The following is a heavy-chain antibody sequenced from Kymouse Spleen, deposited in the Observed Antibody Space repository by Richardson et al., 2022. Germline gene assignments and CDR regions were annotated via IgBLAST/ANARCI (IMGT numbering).Heavy chain of an antibody. J-gene: IGHJ5*02. V-gene: IGHV1-18*01. CDR1: GYTFTSYG. D-gene: IGHD3-9*01. CDR2: ISAYNGNT. CDR3: ARRVDYDILTGYPYNWFDP. Sequence: QVQLVQSGAEVKKPGASVKVSCKASGYTFTSYGISWVRQAPGQGLEWMGWISAYNGNTNYAQKLQGRVTMTTDTSTSTAYMELRSLRSDDTAVYYCARRVDYDILTGYPYNWFDPWGQGTLVTVSS.